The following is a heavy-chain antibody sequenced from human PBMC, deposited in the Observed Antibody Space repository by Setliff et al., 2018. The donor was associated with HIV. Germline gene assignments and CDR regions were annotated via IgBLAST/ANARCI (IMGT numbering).Heavy chain of an antibody. J-gene: IGHJ3*02. V-gene: IGHV3-30*04. CDR3: ASSYGDYDAFDI. Sequence: GGSLRLSCAASGFTFSSYAMHWVRQAPGKGLEWVALIPFDGDNKYYADSVKGRFTISRDNAKNTLFLQMNSLRAEDTAVYYCASSYGDYDAFDIWGQGTMVTVSS. CDR1: GFTFSSYA. CDR2: IPFDGDNK. D-gene: IGHD4-17*01.